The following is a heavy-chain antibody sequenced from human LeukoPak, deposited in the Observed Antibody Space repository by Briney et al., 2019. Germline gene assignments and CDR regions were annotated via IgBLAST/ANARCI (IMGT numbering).Heavy chain of an antibody. CDR2: INHSGST. V-gene: IGHV4-34*01. CDR1: GGPFSGYY. J-gene: IGHJ4*02. D-gene: IGHD3-3*01. Sequence: SETLSLTCAVHGGPFSGYYWSWIRQPPGKGLEWIGEINHSGSTNYNPSLKSRVTMSVDTSKNQFSLKLSSVTAADTAVYYCARDWSGHDYWGQGTLVTVSS. CDR3: ARDWSGHDY.